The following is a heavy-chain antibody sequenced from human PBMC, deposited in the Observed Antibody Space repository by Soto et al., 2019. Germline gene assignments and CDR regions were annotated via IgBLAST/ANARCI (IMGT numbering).Heavy chain of an antibody. CDR2: ISGSGTNT. D-gene: IGHD5-12*01. J-gene: IGHJ4*02. CDR1: GFTFSSYV. V-gene: IGHV3-23*01. CDR3: AKDNSPYSGYNSFDY. Sequence: EVRLLESGGGLIQPGGSLRLSCAASGFTFSSYVMSWVGQAPGTGLEWVSGISGSGTNTYYADSVKGRFTISRDNSKNTLYLQMTTLRAEDTAEYYCAKDNSPYSGYNSFDYWGEGTLVTVSS.